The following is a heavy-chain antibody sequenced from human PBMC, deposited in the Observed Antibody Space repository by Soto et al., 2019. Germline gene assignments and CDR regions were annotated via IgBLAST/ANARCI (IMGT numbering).Heavy chain of an antibody. J-gene: IGHJ4*02. CDR1: GFTFTSYW. V-gene: IGHV3-74*01. Sequence: EVQLVESGGSVVRPGGSLRLSCAASGFTFTSYWMHWVRQVPGKGLVWVSRINNDGSGTSHADSVKGRFTISRDNAKNTLFLQMDSLRVEDTAVYFCGTVFEHWGRGTLVTVSS. CDR2: INNDGSGT. CDR3: GTVFEH.